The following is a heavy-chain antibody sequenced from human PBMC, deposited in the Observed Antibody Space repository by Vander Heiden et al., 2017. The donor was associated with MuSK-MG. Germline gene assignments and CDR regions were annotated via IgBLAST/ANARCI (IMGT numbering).Heavy chain of an antibody. CDR3: ARDRCINGVCYADY. V-gene: IGHV3-30*09. CDR1: GFTFRSYA. CDR2: ISSDGDFQ. J-gene: IGHJ4*02. D-gene: IGHD2-8*01. Sequence: QVQLVESGGGVVQPGGSLRLSCSASGFTFRSYALHWVRQAPGQGLEWVALISSDGDFQKNADSVKGRLAVSRDNPKNTLYLQINSLRAEDTAVYYCARDRCINGVCYADYWGQGTLVIVSS.